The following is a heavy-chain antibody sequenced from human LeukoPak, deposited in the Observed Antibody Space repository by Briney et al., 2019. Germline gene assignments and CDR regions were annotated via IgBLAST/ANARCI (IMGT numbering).Heavy chain of an antibody. CDR2: IYYSGST. CDR3: ARDLSSGYYSDY. V-gene: IGHV4-59*01. J-gene: IGHJ4*02. Sequence: PSETLSLTCTVSGGSISSYYWSWIRQPPGKGLEWIGYIYYSGSTNYNPSLKSRVTISVDTSKNQFSLKLSSVTAADTAVYYCARDLSSGYYSDYWGQGTLVTVSS. D-gene: IGHD3-22*01. CDR1: GGSISSYY.